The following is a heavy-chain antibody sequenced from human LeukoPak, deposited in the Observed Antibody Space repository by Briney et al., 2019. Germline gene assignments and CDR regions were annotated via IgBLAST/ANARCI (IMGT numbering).Heavy chain of an antibody. J-gene: IGHJ4*02. CDR3: ARGRLRYSLDY. CDR1: GYTFTSYG. Sequence: ASVKVSCKASGYTFTSYGISWVRQDPGQGLEWMGWIRAYNGNTNYAQKLQGRVTMTTDTSTSTVYMELSSLRSEDTAVYYWARGRLRYSLDYWGQGTLVTVSS. V-gene: IGHV1-18*01. CDR2: IRAYNGNT. D-gene: IGHD3-9*01.